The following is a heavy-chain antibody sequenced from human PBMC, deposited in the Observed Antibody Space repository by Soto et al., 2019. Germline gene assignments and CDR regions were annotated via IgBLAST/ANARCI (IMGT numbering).Heavy chain of an antibody. V-gene: IGHV3-23*01. CDR2: ISGSGGTT. J-gene: IGHJ4*02. Sequence: PGGSLRLSCAASGFPFSGYVMSWVRQAPGKGLEWVSGISGSGGTTCNADSVKGRFTISRDNSKNTVYLEMNSLRAEDTAVYYCATPGPLGYCSSATCFGLFDYWGLGTLVTVSS. CDR3: ATPGPLGYCSSATCFGLFDY. CDR1: GFPFSGYV. D-gene: IGHD2-2*01.